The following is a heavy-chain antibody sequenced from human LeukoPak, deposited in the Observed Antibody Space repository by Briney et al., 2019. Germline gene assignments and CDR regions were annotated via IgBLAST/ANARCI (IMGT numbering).Heavy chain of an antibody. V-gene: IGHV3-33*06. CDR2: IWYDGSNK. D-gene: IGHD5-12*01. CDR3: AKDDGYSGYDPITRPYYMDV. CDR1: GFTFSSYS. J-gene: IGHJ6*03. Sequence: PGGSLRLSCAASGFTFSSYSMHWVRQAPGKGLEWVAVIWYDGSNKYYADSVKGRFTISRDNSKNTLYLQMNSLRAEDTAVYYCAKDDGYSGYDPITRPYYMDVWGKGTTVSVSS.